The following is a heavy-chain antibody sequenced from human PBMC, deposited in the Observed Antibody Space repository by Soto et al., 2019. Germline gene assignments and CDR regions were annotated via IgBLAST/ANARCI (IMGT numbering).Heavy chain of an antibody. Sequence: GGSLRLSCAASGFTFSNAWMNWVRQAPGKGLEWVGRIKSKTDGGTTDYAAPVKGRFTISRDDSKNTLYLQMNSLKTEDTAVYYCTTVVEDTELYYYYGMDVWGQGTTVTVSS. V-gene: IGHV3-15*07. CDR3: TTVVEDTELYYYYGMDV. D-gene: IGHD5-18*01. CDR1: GFTFSNAW. J-gene: IGHJ6*02. CDR2: IKSKTDGGTT.